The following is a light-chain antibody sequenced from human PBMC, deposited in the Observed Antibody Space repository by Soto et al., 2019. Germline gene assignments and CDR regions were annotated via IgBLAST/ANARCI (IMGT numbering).Light chain of an antibody. Sequence: EILLTQSPATLSLSRWEIATLSCRASQSVSSYLAWYQQKPGQAPRLLIYDASNRATGIPARFSGSGSGTDFTLTISSLEPEDFAVYYCQQRSNWPRTFGQGTRLEIK. CDR2: DAS. V-gene: IGKV3-11*01. J-gene: IGKJ5*01. CDR3: QQRSNWPRT. CDR1: QSVSSY.